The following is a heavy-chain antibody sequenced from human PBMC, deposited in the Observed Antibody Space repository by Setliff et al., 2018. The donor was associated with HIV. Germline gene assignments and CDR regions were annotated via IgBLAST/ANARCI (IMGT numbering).Heavy chain of an antibody. D-gene: IGHD2-15*01. Sequence: ASVKVSCKASSNTFINDVFNWVRQAPGQGLEWMGWISVYNGKGNYAQKFQGRVTITADESTSTAYMELSSLGSEDTAVYYCARGSGGYCSGGSCYFGFGLALWGQGTTVTVSS. V-gene: IGHV1-18*04. CDR1: SNTFINDV. CDR2: ISVYNGKG. CDR3: ARGSGGYCSGGSCYFGFGLAL. J-gene: IGHJ6*02.